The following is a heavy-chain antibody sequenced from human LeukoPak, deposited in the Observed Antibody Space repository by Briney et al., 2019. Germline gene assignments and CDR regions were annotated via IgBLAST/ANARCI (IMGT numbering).Heavy chain of an antibody. CDR1: GFTFSSYA. J-gene: IGHJ5*02. CDR3: AKDDYVDFAP. CDR2: FSGSDGST. V-gene: IGHV3-23*01. D-gene: IGHD4-17*01. Sequence: PGGSLRLSCAASGFTFSSYAMSWVRQAPGKGLEWVSAFSGSDGSTYYADSVKGRFTISRDNSKNTLYLQMNSLRAEDTAVYYCAKDDYVDFAPWGQGTLVTVSS.